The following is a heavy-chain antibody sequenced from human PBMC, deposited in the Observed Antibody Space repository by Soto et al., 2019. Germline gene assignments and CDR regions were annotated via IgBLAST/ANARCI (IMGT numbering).Heavy chain of an antibody. Sequence: GGSLRLSCAASGFTFSNAWMSWVRQAPGKGLEWVGRIKSKTDGGTTDYAAPVKGRFTISRDDSKNTLYLQMNSLKTEDTAVYYCTTDSIFGVVTSGDYYYGMDVWGQGTTVTVPS. V-gene: IGHV3-15*01. CDR3: TTDSIFGVVTSGDYYYGMDV. CDR2: IKSKTDGGTT. CDR1: GFTFSNAW. D-gene: IGHD3-3*02. J-gene: IGHJ6*02.